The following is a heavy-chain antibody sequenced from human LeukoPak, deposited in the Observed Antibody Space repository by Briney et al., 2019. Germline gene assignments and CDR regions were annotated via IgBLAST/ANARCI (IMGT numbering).Heavy chain of an antibody. CDR1: GFTFSSYW. D-gene: IGHD3-22*01. CDR2: IKQDGSEK. CDR3: AKREQRDYYNSSGYPGGY. Sequence: GGSLRLSCAASGFTFSSYWMTWVRQAPGKGLEWVAKIKQDGSEKYYVDSVKGRFTISRDNAKNSLYLQMNSLGAEDTAVYYCAKREQRDYYNSSGYPGGYWGQGTLVTVSS. V-gene: IGHV3-7*05. J-gene: IGHJ4*02.